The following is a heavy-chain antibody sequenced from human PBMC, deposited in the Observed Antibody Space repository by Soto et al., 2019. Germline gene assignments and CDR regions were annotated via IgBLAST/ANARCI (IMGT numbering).Heavy chain of an antibody. Sequence: KPPASVKVSCKASGYTFTGYYMHWVRQAPGQGLEWMGIINPSGGSTSYAQKFQGRVTMTRDTSTSTVYMELSSLRSEDTAVYYCARRATAMVLPDYWGQGTLVTVSS. CDR2: INPSGGST. J-gene: IGHJ4*02. CDR3: ARRATAMVLPDY. V-gene: IGHV1-46*03. D-gene: IGHD5-18*01. CDR1: GYTFTGYY.